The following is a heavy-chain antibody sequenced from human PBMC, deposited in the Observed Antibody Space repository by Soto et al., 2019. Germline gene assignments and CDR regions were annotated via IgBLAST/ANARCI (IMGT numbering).Heavy chain of an antibody. CDR2: ITWDGGST. D-gene: IGHD5-12*01. V-gene: IGHV3-43*01. Sequence: GGSLRLSCAASGFTFHEYTMHWVRQAPGKGLEWVSLITWDGGSTYYADSVKGRFTISRDNSKNSLYLQMNSLTTEDTALYYCAKDMANTYLPDDYWGQGTLVTVSS. CDR3: AKDMANTYLPDDY. J-gene: IGHJ4*02. CDR1: GFTFHEYT.